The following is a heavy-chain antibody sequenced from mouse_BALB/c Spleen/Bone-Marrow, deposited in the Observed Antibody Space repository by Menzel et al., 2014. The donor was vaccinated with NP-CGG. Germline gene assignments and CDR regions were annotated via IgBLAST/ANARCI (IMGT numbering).Heavy chain of an antibody. CDR1: GFTFTDYY. D-gene: IGHD2-3*01. V-gene: IGHV7-3*02. J-gene: IGHJ2*01. CDR3: ARGGNDFDY. CDR2: IRNKANGYTT. Sequence: EVKLMESGGGLVQPGGSLRLSCATSGFTFTDYYMSWVRQPPGKALEWLGFIRNKANGYTTEYSASVKGRFTISRDNSQSILYLQMNTLRAEDSATYYCARGGNDFDYWGQGTTLTVSS.